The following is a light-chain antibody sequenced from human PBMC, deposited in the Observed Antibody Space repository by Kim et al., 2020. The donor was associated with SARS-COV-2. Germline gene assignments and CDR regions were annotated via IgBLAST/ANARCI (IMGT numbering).Light chain of an antibody. V-gene: IGKV3-11*01. CDR3: QQRSTWPIT. Sequence: WSPGERATLSCRASQSVSSFLAWYQQKPGQAPRLLIYNASNRATGIPARFSGSGSGTDFTLTITSLEPEDFAVYYCQQRSTWPITFGQGTRLEIK. J-gene: IGKJ5*01. CDR1: QSVSSF. CDR2: NAS.